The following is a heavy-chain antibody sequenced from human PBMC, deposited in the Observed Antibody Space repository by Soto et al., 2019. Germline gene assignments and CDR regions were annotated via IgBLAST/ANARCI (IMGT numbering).Heavy chain of an antibody. Sequence: SETLSLTCTVSGGSISSYYWNWIRQPPGKGLEWIRYIYYRGNTNYNPSLKSRVTISVDTSKNQFSLKLSSVTAADTAVYYCARQPGYYDILTGYSTYYFDYWGQGTPVTVSS. CDR3: ARQPGYYDILTGYSTYYFDY. D-gene: IGHD3-9*01. J-gene: IGHJ4*02. CDR1: GGSISSYY. CDR2: IYYRGNT. V-gene: IGHV4-59*08.